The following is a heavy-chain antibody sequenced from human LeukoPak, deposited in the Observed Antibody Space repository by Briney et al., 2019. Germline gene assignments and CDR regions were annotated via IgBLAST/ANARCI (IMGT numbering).Heavy chain of an antibody. CDR3: ARPIRRGSDALDI. CDR1: GFSFSDYS. J-gene: IGHJ3*02. D-gene: IGHD3-16*01. Sequence: GGSLRLSCAASGFSFSDYSMNWVRQAPGKGLEWVSYISSSSATVYYAHSVKGRFTISRDNAKNSLYLQMNSLRAEDTAVYYCARPIRRGSDALDIWGQGTMVTVSS. V-gene: IGHV3-48*04. CDR2: ISSSSATV.